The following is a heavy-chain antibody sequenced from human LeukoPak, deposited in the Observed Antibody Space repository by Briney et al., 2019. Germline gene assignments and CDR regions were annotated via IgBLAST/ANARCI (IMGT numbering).Heavy chain of an antibody. Sequence: SVKVSCKASGGTFSSYAINWVRQAPGQGFEWMGGIIPIFGTANYAQKFQGRVTIIADKSTSTGYMELSSLRSEDTAVYYCASRIPGTGYYYGMDVWGKGTTVTVSS. V-gene: IGHV1-69*06. CDR3: ASRIPGTGYYYGMDV. CDR1: GGTFSSYA. CDR2: IIPIFGTA. J-gene: IGHJ6*04. D-gene: IGHD2-8*02.